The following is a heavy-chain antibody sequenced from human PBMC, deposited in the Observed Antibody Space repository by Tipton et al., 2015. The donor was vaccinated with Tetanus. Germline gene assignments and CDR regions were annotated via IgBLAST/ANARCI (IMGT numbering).Heavy chain of an antibody. V-gene: IGHV1-2*02. CDR2: INPNSGGT. J-gene: IGHJ4*02. D-gene: IGHD3-22*01. CDR3: ARGMDYDSSGIDVF. CDR1: GGTFSNYA. Sequence: QVQLVQSGAEVKKPGASVKVSCKASGGTFSNYAINWVRQAPGQGLEWMGWINPNSGGTNYAQKFQGRVTMTRDTSISTAYMEVSRLRSDDTAIDYCARGMDYDSSGIDVFWGQGPLVTVSS.